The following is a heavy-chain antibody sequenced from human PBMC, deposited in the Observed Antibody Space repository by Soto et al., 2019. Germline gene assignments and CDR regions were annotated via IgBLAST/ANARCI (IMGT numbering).Heavy chain of an antibody. CDR1: GGTFSSYA. J-gene: IGHJ5*02. Sequence: VASVKVSCKASGGTFSSYAISWVRQAPGQGLEWMGGIIPIFGTANYAQKFQGRVTITADESTSTAYMELSSLRSEDTAVYYCARGSSPVNWFDPWGQGTLVTVSS. CDR3: ARGSSPVNWFDP. CDR2: IIPIFGTA. D-gene: IGHD6-6*01. V-gene: IGHV1-69*13.